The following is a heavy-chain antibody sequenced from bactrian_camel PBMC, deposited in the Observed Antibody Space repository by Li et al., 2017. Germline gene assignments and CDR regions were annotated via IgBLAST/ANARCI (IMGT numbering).Heavy chain of an antibody. Sequence: HVQLVESGGGLVQPGGSLRLSCAASGYTDATTCMGWFRQAPGKEREGVASIYVSSGKAYYATSVEGRFTISRDNSKNTLFLQMNVLKSEDTAVYYCAAVSGYWGQGTQVTVS. J-gene: IGHJ4*01. CDR1: GYTDATTC. CDR2: IYVSSGKA. CDR3: AAVSGY. V-gene: IGHV3S1*01.